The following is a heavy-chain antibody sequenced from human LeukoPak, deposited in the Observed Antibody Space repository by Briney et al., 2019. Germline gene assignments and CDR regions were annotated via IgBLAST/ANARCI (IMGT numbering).Heavy chain of an antibody. D-gene: IGHD6-13*01. Sequence: SVKVSCTASGGTFSSYAISWVRQAPGQGLEWMGGIIPIFGTANYAQKFQGRVTITADESTSTAYMELSSLRSEDTAVYYCARGSYSSSWYGNYYYGMDVWGQGTTVTVSS. CDR1: GGTFSSYA. J-gene: IGHJ6*02. CDR2: IIPIFGTA. V-gene: IGHV1-69*13. CDR3: ARGSYSSSWYGNYYYGMDV.